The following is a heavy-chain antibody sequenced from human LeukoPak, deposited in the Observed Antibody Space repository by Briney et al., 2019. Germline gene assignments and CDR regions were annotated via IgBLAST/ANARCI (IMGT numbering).Heavy chain of an antibody. V-gene: IGHV4-30-2*01. CDR3: ARQRTSYFDI. J-gene: IGHJ3*02. CDR1: GGSISSGGYS. CDR2: IYHSGST. D-gene: IGHD1-1*01. Sequence: PSQTLSLTCAVSGGSISSGGYSWSWIRQPPGKGLEWIGYIYHSGSTYYNPSLKSRVTISVDGSKNQFSLKLSSVTAADTAVYYCARQRTSYFDIWGQGTMVTVSS.